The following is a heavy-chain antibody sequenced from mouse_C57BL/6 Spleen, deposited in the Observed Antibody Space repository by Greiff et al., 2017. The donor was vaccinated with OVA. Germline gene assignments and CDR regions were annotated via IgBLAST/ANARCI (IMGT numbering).Heavy chain of an antibody. CDR2: ISSGGSYT. D-gene: IGHD1-1*01. Sequence: EVKLMDSGGDLVKPGGSLKLSCAASGFTFSSYGMSWVRQTPDKRLEWVATISSGGSYTYYPDSVKGRFTISRDNAKNTLYLQMSSLKSEDTAMYYCARQDYGPFMDYWGQGTSVTVSS. V-gene: IGHV5-6*01. J-gene: IGHJ4*01. CDR1: GFTFSSYG. CDR3: ARQDYGPFMDY.